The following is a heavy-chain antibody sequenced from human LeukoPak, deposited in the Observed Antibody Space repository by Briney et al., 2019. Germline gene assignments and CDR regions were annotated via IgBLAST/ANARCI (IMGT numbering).Heavy chain of an antibody. CDR3: AKAAGYCSSTSCYNFDC. J-gene: IGHJ4*02. Sequence: PGRSLRLSCAASGFTSSSFDMHRVRPAPGKGLEWVAVISYDGLNKYYADSVKGRFTISRDNSKNTLYLQMNSLRAEDTAVYYCAKAAGYCSSTSCYNFDCWGQGSLVTVSS. D-gene: IGHD2-2*02. CDR2: ISYDGLNK. CDR1: GFTSSSFD. V-gene: IGHV3-30*18.